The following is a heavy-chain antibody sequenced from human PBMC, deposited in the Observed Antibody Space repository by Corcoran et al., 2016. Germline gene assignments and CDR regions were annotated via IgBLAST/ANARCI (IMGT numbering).Heavy chain of an antibody. J-gene: IGHJ4*02. D-gene: IGHD3-22*01. CDR3: TTDLGITMMEGDYFDY. CDR1: GFTFSNAW. Sequence: EVQLVESGGGLVKPGGSLRLSCAASGFTFSNAWMSWVRQAPGKGLEWVGRIKSKTDGGTTDYAAPVKGRFTISRDDSKNTLYLKMKSLKTEDTAVYYCTTDLGITMMEGDYFDYWGQGTLVTVSS. V-gene: IGHV3-15*01. CDR2: IKSKTDGGTT.